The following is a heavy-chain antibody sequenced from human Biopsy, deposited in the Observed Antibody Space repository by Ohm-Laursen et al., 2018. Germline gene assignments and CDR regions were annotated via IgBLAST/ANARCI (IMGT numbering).Heavy chain of an antibody. Sequence: TLSLTCAVYGESFNGYYWSWIRQTPGKGLEWIGYIYYSGTTYYNPSLKSLVTISVDTSKNQFSLKLNSVTAADTAVYYCARRPYGGTRYWYFDLWGRGTLVTVSS. J-gene: IGHJ2*01. CDR3: ARRPYGGTRYWYFDL. CDR2: IYYSGTT. CDR1: GESFNGYY. D-gene: IGHD4-23*01. V-gene: IGHV4-34*09.